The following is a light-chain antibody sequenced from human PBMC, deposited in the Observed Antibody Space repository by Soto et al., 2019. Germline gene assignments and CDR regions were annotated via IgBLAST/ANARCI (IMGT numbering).Light chain of an antibody. Sequence: EIVMTQSPATLSVSRGERAPLSSGASQSVSSNLAWYQQKPGQAPRLLIYGASTRATGIPARFSGSGSGTEFTLTISSLQSEDFAVYYCQQYNNWPKTFGQGTKVDI. V-gene: IGKV3-15*01. J-gene: IGKJ1*01. CDR3: QQYNNWPKT. CDR2: GAS. CDR1: QSVSSN.